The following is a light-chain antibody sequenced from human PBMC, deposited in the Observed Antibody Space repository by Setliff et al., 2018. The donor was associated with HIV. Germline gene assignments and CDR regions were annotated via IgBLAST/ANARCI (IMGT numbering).Light chain of an antibody. CDR1: NIESKS. J-gene: IGLJ1*01. Sequence: SYELTQPPSVSVAPGKTAIITCGGNNIESKSVNWYQQKPGQAPVVVVYDDSDRPSGIPERFSGSNSGNTATLTISRVEAGDEADYYCQVWDSSSDHHVFGTGTKVHRP. CDR3: QVWDSSSDHHV. CDR2: DDS. V-gene: IGLV3-21*03.